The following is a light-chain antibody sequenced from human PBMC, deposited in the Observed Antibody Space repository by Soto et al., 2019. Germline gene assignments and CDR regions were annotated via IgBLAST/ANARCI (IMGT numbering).Light chain of an antibody. J-gene: IGLJ3*02. V-gene: IGLV2-14*01. CDR3: SSYTITNTLV. Sequence: QSALPQPASVSGSPGQSITISCTGTSSDVGGYNYVSWYQQYPGKAPKLMIYEVSNRPSGVSNRFSGSKYGNTASLTISGLQSEDEADYYCSSYTITNTLVFGGGTKVTVL. CDR1: SSDVGGYNY. CDR2: EVS.